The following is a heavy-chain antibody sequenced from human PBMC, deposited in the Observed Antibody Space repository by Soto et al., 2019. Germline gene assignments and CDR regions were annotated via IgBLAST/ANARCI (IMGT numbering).Heavy chain of an antibody. CDR1: GFTFSSYW. D-gene: IGHD1-1*01. Sequence: LRLSCAASGFTFSSYWMSWVRQAPGKGLEWVANIKQDGSEKYYVDSVKGRFTISRDNAKNSLYLQMNSLRAEDTAVYYCARDIPPLEHPIDYWGQGTLVTVSS. CDR2: IKQDGSEK. J-gene: IGHJ4*02. CDR3: ARDIPPLEHPIDY. V-gene: IGHV3-7*03.